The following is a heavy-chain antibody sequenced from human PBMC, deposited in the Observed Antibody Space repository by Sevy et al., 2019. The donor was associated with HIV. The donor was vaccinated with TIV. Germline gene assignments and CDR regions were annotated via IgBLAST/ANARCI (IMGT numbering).Heavy chain of an antibody. CDR3: ARGLRFLGAFDY. J-gene: IGHJ4*02. Sequence: SETLSLTCTVSGGSISSYYWRWIRQPPGKGLEWIGYIYYSGSTNYNPSLKSRVTISVDTSKNQFSLKLSSVTAADTAVYYCARGLRFLGAFDYWGQGTLVTVSS. CDR2: IYYSGST. V-gene: IGHV4-59*13. CDR1: GGSISSYY. D-gene: IGHD3-3*01.